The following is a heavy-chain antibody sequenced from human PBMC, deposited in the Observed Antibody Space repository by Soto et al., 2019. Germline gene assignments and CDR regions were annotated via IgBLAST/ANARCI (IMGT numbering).Heavy chain of an antibody. D-gene: IGHD2-21*02. V-gene: IGHV1-46*01. CDR2: VNPSGGHT. CDR3: ARGGHVVVVTAALDY. Sequence: QVQLMQSGAEVKKPGASVKVSCKASGDTFTDYYIHWVRQAPGQGLEWMGTVNPSGGHTTYAQHFLGRVTXTWDASXXTPYMELTSLTSDDTAIYYCARGGHVVVVTAALDYWGQGTLVTVSS. J-gene: IGHJ4*02. CDR1: GDTFTDYY.